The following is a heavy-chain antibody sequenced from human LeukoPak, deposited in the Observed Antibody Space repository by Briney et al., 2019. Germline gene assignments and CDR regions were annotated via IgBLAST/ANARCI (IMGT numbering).Heavy chain of an antibody. CDR1: GFTFSSYA. J-gene: IGHJ6*03. CDR3: ARGTDGSSGWYDKTYYYYYMDV. V-gene: IGHV3-23*01. Sequence: GGSLRLSCAASGFTFSSYAMSWVRQAPGKGLEWVSAISGSGGSTYYADSVKGRFTISRDNSKNTLYLQMNSLRAEDTAVYYCARGTDGSSGWYDKTYYYYYMDVWGKGTTVTVSS. D-gene: IGHD6-19*01. CDR2: ISGSGGST.